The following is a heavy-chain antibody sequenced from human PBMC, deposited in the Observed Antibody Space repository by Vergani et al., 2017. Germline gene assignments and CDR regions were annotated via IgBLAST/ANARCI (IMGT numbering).Heavy chain of an antibody. V-gene: IGHV4-34*01. Sequence: QVQLQEWGAGLQKTSETLSLTCGVSGGSFSDYYWSWIRQAPGMGLEWIGEVNHGGSTNYNPSLKSRVSISVDTSKNQFSLQLTSVTAADSALYFCASIARAPTRRNPPPDYWGQGILVTVSS. CDR3: ASIARAPTRRNPPPDY. CDR2: VNHGGST. D-gene: IGHD3-16*02. J-gene: IGHJ4*02. CDR1: GGSFSDYY.